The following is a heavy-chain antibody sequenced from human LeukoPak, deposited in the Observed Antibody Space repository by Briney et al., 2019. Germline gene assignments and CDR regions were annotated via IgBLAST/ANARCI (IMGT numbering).Heavy chain of an antibody. CDR2: IQYDGSQK. CDR1: GVSFSGYA. J-gene: IGHJ4*02. D-gene: IGHD5-24*01. CDR3: ASGYNYGFDY. V-gene: IGHV3-30*02. Sequence: PRGSLRLSCAAPGVSFSGYAMDWVRQAPGKGLEWVAFIQYDGSQKSYVDSVKGRFTISRDNSKNTLYLQMNSLRADDTALYYCASGYNYGFDYWGQGTLVTVSS.